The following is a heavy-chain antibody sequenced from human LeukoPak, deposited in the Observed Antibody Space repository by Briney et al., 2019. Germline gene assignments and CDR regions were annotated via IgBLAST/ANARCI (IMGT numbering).Heavy chain of an antibody. J-gene: IGHJ4*02. CDR2: INTNTGNP. Sequence: GASVKVSCKASGFTFTSYTMNWVRQPPGQGLEWMGWINTNTGNPTYAQGFTGRFVFSLDTSVSTAYLQISSLKAEDTAVYYCARSSGTGNWDYWGQGTLVTVSS. CDR3: ARSSGTGNWDY. D-gene: IGHD2-15*01. CDR1: GFTFTSYT. V-gene: IGHV7-4-1*02.